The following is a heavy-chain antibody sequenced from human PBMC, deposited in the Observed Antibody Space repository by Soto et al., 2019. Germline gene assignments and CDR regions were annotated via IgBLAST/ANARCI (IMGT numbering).Heavy chain of an antibody. CDR2: MNANSGSA. V-gene: IGHV1-8*01. Sequence: ASLKVSCKASGYTFTNYDINWVRQANGQGLEWMGWMNANSGSAGYAQNFQGRVTLTRDTSTSTAYMELSGLRSEDTAMYYCARGGPAAGFDYWGQGTLVTVSS. D-gene: IGHD6-13*01. CDR1: GYTFTNYD. CDR3: ARGGPAAGFDY. J-gene: IGHJ4*02.